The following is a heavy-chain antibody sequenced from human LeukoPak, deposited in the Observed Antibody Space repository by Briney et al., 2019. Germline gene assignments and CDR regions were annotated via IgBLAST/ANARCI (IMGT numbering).Heavy chain of an antibody. CDR2: MYYSGST. J-gene: IGHJ4*02. Sequence: SETLTLTCTLSGGAMSSYYWSWTRRPAGQALEWIGYMYYSGSTNYNPSLKSRVTISVDTSKNQCSLKLSSVTAAETAVYYCAREKIGQGEYYFDYWGQGTLVTVSS. V-gene: IGHV4-59*01. CDR1: GGAMSSYY. CDR3: AREKIGQGEYYFDY. D-gene: IGHD3-10*01.